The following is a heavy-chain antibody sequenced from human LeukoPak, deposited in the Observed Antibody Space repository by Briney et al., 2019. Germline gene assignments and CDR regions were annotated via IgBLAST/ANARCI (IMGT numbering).Heavy chain of an antibody. CDR2: ISGSGGST. CDR3: AKAYGDYVVLDD. Sequence: PGGSLRLSCAASGCTFSRYAMSWVRQAPGKGLEWVSAISGSGGSTYYADSVKGRFTISRDNSKNTLYLQMMSLRAEDTAVYYCAKAYGDYVVLDDWGQGTLVTVSS. D-gene: IGHD4-17*01. CDR1: GCTFSRYA. J-gene: IGHJ4*02. V-gene: IGHV3-23*01.